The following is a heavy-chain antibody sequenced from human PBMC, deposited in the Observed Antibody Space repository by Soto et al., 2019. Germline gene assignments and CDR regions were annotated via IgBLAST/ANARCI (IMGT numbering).Heavy chain of an antibody. J-gene: IGHJ4*02. Sequence: EVQLVESGGGLVQPGRSLRLSCAASGFTFDDYAMHWVRQAPGKGLEWVSGISWNSGSIGYADSVKGRFTISRDNAKNSLYLQMNSLRAEDTALYYCAKEMHGRYQLLKEADPSFDYWGQGTLVTVSS. CDR1: GFTFDDYA. CDR2: ISWNSGSI. CDR3: AKEMHGRYQLLKEADPSFDY. V-gene: IGHV3-9*01. D-gene: IGHD2-2*01.